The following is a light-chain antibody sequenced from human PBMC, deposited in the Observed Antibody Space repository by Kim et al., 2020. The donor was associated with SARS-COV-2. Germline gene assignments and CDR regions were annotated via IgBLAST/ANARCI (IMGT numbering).Light chain of an antibody. CDR3: SSYKSYSTLGV. V-gene: IGLV2-14*03. CDR2: DVR. CDR1: SSDIGGYNY. J-gene: IGLJ1*01. Sequence: QSVLTQPASVSGSPGQSITISCAGTSSDIGGYNYVSWYQQKPDTAPKLLIYDVRHRPPGISLRFSGSKSGNTASLTISGLQPEDEADYYCSSYKSYSTLGVFGSGTKVTVL.